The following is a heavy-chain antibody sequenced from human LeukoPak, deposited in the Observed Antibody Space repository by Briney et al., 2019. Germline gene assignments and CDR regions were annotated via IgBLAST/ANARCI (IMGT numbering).Heavy chain of an antibody. CDR1: GFTFSSYS. CDR2: ISSSSSTI. V-gene: IGHV3-48*04. CDR3: ARVFSSGWFEKAGYGMDV. J-gene: IGHJ6*02. Sequence: GGSLRLSCAASGFTFSSYSMNWARQAPGKGLEWVSYISSSSSTIYYADSVKGRFTISRDNAKNSLYLQMNSLRAEDTAVYYCARVFSSGWFEKAGYGMDVWGQGTTVTVSS. D-gene: IGHD6-19*01.